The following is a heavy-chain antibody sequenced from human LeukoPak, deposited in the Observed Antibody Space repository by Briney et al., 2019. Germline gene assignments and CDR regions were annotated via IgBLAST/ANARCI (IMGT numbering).Heavy chain of an antibody. CDR3: ARAIAVAGLLYYFDY. D-gene: IGHD6-19*01. V-gene: IGHV4-34*01. Sequence: SETLSLTCAVYGGSFSGYYWSWIRQPPGKGLEWIGEIDHSGSTNNNPSLKSRVTISVDTSKNQFSLKLSSVTAADTAVYYCARAIAVAGLLYYFDYWGQGTLVTVSS. CDR2: IDHSGST. J-gene: IGHJ4*02. CDR1: GGSFSGYY.